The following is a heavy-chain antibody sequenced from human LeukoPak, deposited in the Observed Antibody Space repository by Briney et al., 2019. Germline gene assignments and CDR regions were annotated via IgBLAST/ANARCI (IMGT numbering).Heavy chain of an antibody. Sequence: PGGSLRLSCAASGFTFSNYWMHWVRQAPGKGLVWVSRIHSDGSTTIYADSVKRRFTISRDNAKNTLYLQMNSLRAEDTAVYYCARATTPSLVVAGNYWGQGTLVTVSS. CDR2: IHSDGSTT. CDR3: ARATTPSLVVAGNY. J-gene: IGHJ4*02. CDR1: GFTFSNYW. V-gene: IGHV3-74*01. D-gene: IGHD6-19*01.